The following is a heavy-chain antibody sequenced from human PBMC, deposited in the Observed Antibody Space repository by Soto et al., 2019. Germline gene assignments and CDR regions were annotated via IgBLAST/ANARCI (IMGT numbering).Heavy chain of an antibody. D-gene: IGHD3-3*02. CDR2: IIPIFGTV. V-gene: IGHV1-69*06. CDR1: GGTFSNSG. CDR3: ARDSAPPLYSISTASDS. Sequence: SVKVSCKASGGTFSNSGLSWVRQAPGQGLEWMGGIIPIFGTVTYAQKFQGRVTITADRSTSTAYMELSSLKSEDTAIYYCARDSAPPLYSISTASDSWGQGTLVTVSS. J-gene: IGHJ4*02.